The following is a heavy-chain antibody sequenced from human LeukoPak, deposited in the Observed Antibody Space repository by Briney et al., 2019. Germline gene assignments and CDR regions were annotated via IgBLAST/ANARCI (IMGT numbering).Heavy chain of an antibody. J-gene: IGHJ4*02. CDR2: ISYDGRQN. CDR3: ARVYLKHLTAGYFDH. V-gene: IGHV3-30*04. Sequence: PGGSLRLSCAASGFTFSTYAMNWVRQAPGKGLEWVAVISYDGRQNYYADSVKGRFTISRDNSKNTLYLQMNSLRDEDSAAYYCARVYLKHLTAGYFDHWGQGTWVTVSP. D-gene: IGHD2-8*01. CDR1: GFTFSTYA.